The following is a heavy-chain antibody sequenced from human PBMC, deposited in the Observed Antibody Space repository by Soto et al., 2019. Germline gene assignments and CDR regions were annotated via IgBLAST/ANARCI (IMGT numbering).Heavy chain of an antibody. Sequence: SETLSLTCTVSGGSISSYSWSWIRQPPGKGLEWIGYIYYSGSTNYNPSLKSRVTISVDTSKNQFSLKLSSVTAADTAVYYCARVRDGSGGYHYYYYYYIDVWAKGTTVPVSS. V-gene: IGHV4-59*01. D-gene: IGHD3-10*01. CDR3: ARVRDGSGGYHYYYYYYIDV. CDR1: GGSISSYS. J-gene: IGHJ6*03. CDR2: IYYSGST.